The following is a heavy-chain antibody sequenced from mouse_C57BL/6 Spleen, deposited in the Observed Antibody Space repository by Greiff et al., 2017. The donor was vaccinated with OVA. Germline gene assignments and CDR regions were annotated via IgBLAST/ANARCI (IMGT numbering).Heavy chain of an antibody. Sequence: EVQLQESGPGMVKPSQSLSLTCTVTGYSITSGYDWHWIRHFPGNKLEWMGYISYSGSTNYNPSLKSRISITHDTSKNHFFLKLNSVTTEDTATYYCARGDDGYPYYYAMDYWGQGTSVTVSS. D-gene: IGHD2-3*01. CDR2: ISYSGST. J-gene: IGHJ4*01. V-gene: IGHV3-1*01. CDR1: GYSITSGYD. CDR3: ARGDDGYPYYYAMDY.